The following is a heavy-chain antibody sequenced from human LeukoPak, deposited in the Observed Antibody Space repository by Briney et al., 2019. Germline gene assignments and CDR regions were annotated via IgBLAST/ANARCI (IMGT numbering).Heavy chain of an antibody. Sequence: SETLSLPCTVSGGSISSSSYYWGWIRQPPGKGRERIGSIYHSGSTYYNPSLKSQVTMSVDSSKNQSSLKLSSVTAADTAVYYCARKKYYYDSSGYFTYAFDIWGQGTMVTVSS. V-gene: IGHV4-39*07. J-gene: IGHJ3*02. CDR3: ARKKYYYDSSGYFTYAFDI. D-gene: IGHD3-22*01. CDR1: GGSISSSSYY. CDR2: IYHSGST.